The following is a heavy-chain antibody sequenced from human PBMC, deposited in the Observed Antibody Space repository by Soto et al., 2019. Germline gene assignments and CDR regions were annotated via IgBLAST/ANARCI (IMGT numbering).Heavy chain of an antibody. Sequence: GGSLRLSCSASGFTFSSYWMHWVRQAPGKGLVWVSHINNDGSSTIYADSVRGRFTISRDNAKNTLYLEMNGLRAEDTAVYSCARDARYYYMDVWGRGTTVTVSS. V-gene: IGHV3-74*01. CDR2: INNDGSST. D-gene: IGHD6-6*01. J-gene: IGHJ6*03. CDR1: GFTFSSYW. CDR3: ARDARYYYMDV.